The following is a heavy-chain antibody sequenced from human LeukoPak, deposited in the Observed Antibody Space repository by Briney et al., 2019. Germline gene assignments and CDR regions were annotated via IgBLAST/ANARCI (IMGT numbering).Heavy chain of an antibody. CDR1: GFTFSSYW. J-gene: IGHJ4*02. CDR3: ARAVSSGYYNLYFDY. Sequence: GGSLRLSCAASGFTFSSYWMNWVRQAPGKGLEWVANIKQDGSEKFYVDSVKGRFAISRDNAKNSLYLQMNSLRAEDTAVYYCARAVSSGYYNLYFDYWGQGTLVTVSS. CDR2: IKQDGSEK. D-gene: IGHD3-3*01. V-gene: IGHV3-7*04.